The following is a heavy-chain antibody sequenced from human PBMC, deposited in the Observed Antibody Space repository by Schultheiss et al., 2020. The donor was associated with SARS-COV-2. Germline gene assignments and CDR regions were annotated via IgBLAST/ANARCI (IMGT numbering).Heavy chain of an antibody. CDR1: GFTFSNFV. CDR2: ISSGGTYI. Sequence: GGSLRLSCAASGFTFSNFVTHWVRQAPGKGLEWVSYISSGGTYIYYADSVKGRFTISRDNAKNSLDLQMSSLRAEDTAVYYCARVVGYGNNAGEVGYAMDDWGQGTTVTVSS. D-gene: IGHD1/OR15-1a*01. J-gene: IGHJ6*02. CDR3: ARVVGYGNNAGEVGYAMDD. V-gene: IGHV3-21*05.